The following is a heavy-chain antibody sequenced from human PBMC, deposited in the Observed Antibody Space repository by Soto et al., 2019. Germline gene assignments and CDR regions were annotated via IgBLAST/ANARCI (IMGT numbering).Heavy chain of an antibody. J-gene: IGHJ6*02. CDR1: GFTFSSYA. CDR3: AKDTTYYDFWSGYYTDLYYYYGMDV. D-gene: IGHD3-3*01. V-gene: IGHV3-23*01. CDR2: ISGSGGST. Sequence: PGGSLRLSCAASGFTFSSYAMSWVRQAPGKGLEWVSAISGSGGSTYYADSVKGRFTISRDNSKNTLYLQMNSLRAEDTAVYYCAKDTTYYDFWSGYYTDLYYYYGMDVWCQGTTVTVSS.